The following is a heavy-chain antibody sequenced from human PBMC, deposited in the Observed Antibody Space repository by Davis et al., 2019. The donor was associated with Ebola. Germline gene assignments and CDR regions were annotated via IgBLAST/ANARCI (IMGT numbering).Heavy chain of an antibody. CDR2: IFADGST. CDR1: GFTVSTKF. V-gene: IGHV3-53*01. D-gene: IGHD6-19*01. CDR3: ARLVSYSSGWYDYFDY. Sequence: GGSLRLSCAASGFTVSTKFMGWVRQAPGKGLEWVSVIFADGSTYDTDSVKGRFTISRDNSKSTLYLQINSLRAEDTAVYYCARLVSYSSGWYDYFDYWGQGTVVTVSS. J-gene: IGHJ4*02.